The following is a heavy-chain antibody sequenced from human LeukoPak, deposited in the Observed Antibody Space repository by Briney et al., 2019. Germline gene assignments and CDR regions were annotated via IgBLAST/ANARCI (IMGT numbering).Heavy chain of an antibody. CDR2: IYTSGST. V-gene: IGHV4-4*09. Sequence: SETLSLTCTVYGGSISSYYWSWIRQPPGKGLEWIGYIYTSGSTNYNPSLKSRVTISVDTSKNQFSLKLSSVTAADTAVYYCAKSIAARPWWFDPWGQGTPVTVSS. D-gene: IGHD6-6*01. CDR3: AKSIAARPWWFDP. CDR1: GGSISSYY. J-gene: IGHJ5*02.